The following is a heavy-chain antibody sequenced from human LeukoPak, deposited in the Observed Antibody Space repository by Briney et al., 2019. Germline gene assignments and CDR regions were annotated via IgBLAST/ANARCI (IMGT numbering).Heavy chain of an antibody. D-gene: IGHD3-22*01. V-gene: IGHV1-2*02. Sequence: ASVKVSCQASGYTFTDYYMHWVRQAPGQGLEWMGWINPNSGGTNYAQKFQGRVTMTRDTSISTAYMDLSTLRSDNTPLYHSAKVYLGVYYYGSSGYSHLDYWGQGTLVNVSS. CDR1: GYTFTDYY. CDR3: AKVYLGVYYYGSSGYSHLDY. J-gene: IGHJ4*02. CDR2: INPNSGGT.